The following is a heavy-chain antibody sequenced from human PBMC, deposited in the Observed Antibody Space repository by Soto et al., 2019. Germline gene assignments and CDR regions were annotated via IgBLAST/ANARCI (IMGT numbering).Heavy chain of an antibody. Sequence: GGSLRLSCAASGFTFSSYAMSWVRQARGKGLEWVSAISGSGGSTYYADSVKGRFTISRDNSKITLYLQMNSLRAEDTAVYYCAKGQPRIAVAGVPFDYWGQGTLVTVSS. CDR1: GFTFSSYA. D-gene: IGHD6-19*01. V-gene: IGHV3-23*01. CDR3: AKGQPRIAVAGVPFDY. J-gene: IGHJ4*02. CDR2: ISGSGGST.